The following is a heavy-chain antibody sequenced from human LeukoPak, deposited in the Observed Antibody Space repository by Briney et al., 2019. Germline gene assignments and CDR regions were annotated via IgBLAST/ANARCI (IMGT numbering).Heavy chain of an antibody. V-gene: IGHV4-38-2*02. CDR3: ARDDIWSGYYYFDY. J-gene: IGHJ4*02. D-gene: IGHD3-3*01. CDR1: GYSISSGYY. Sequence: PSETLSLTCAVSGYSISSGYYWCWIRQPPGKGLEWIASIYHGGSAFYNPSLKSRVTISIDTSKNHFSMKLNSVTAADTAVYYCARDDIWSGYYYFDYWGQGTLVTVSS. CDR2: IYHGGSA.